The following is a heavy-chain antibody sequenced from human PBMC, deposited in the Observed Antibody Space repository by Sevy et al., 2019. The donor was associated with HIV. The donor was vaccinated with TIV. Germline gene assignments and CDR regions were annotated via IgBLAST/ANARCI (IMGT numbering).Heavy chain of an antibody. V-gene: IGHV3-33*01. CDR3: ARDLEFYDYGDYGPAFMPDY. CDR2: IWFDGSNT. J-gene: IGHJ4*02. Sequence: GGSLRLSCAASGFTFSSYGMHWVRQAPGKGLEWVALIWFDGSNTYYADSVKGRFTISRDIAKNTLHLQMNSLRAEDTAVYHCARDLEFYDYGDYGPAFMPDYWGQGTLVTVSS. CDR1: GFTFSSYG. D-gene: IGHD4-17*01.